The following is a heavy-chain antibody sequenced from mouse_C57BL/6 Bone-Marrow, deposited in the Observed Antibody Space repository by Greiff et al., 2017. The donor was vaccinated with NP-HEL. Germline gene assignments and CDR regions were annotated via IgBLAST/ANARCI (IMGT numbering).Heavy chain of an antibody. Sequence: QVQLQQPGAELVMPGASVKLSCKASGYTFTSYWMHWVKQRPGQGLEWIGEIDPSDSYTNYNQKFKGKSTLTVDKSSSTAYMQLSSLTSEDSAVYYCARWEYYGSSYGWYFDVRGTGTTVTVSS. CDR2: IDPSDSYT. V-gene: IGHV1-69*01. J-gene: IGHJ1*03. D-gene: IGHD1-1*01. CDR1: GYTFTSYW. CDR3: ARWEYYGSSYGWYFDV.